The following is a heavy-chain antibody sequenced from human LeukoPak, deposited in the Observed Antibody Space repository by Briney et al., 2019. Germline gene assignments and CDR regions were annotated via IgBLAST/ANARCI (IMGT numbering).Heavy chain of an antibody. CDR3: ARSSTTTVVNDY. V-gene: IGHV4-30-4*01. J-gene: IGHJ4*02. Sequence: PSQTLSLTCTVSGGSISSGDYYWSWIRQPPGKDLEWIGYIYYSGSTYYNPSLKSRVTISVDTSKNQFSLKLSSVTAADTAVYYCARSSTTTVVNDYWGQGTLVTVSS. CDR2: IYYSGST. D-gene: IGHD4-23*01. CDR1: GGSISSGDYY.